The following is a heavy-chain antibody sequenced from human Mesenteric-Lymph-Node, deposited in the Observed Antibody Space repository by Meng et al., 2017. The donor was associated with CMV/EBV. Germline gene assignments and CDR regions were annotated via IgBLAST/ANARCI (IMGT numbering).Heavy chain of an antibody. CDR1: GFTFSSYG. V-gene: IGHV3-33*06. CDR2: IWYDGSNK. Sequence: GGSLRLSCAASGFTFSSYGMHWVRQAPGKGLEWVAVIWYDGSNKYYADSVKGRFTISRDNSKNTLYLQMNSLRAEDTAVYYCAKDANLRSLDYWGQGTLVTVSS. D-gene: IGHD3-16*01. J-gene: IGHJ4*02. CDR3: AKDANLRSLDY.